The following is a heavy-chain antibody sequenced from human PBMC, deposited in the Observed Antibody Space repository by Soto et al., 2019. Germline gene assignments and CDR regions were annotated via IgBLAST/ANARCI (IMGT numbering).Heavy chain of an antibody. J-gene: IGHJ1*01. CDR3: STARGTYSGEYFQH. CDR1: GFTFTNAW. D-gene: IGHD4-4*01. CDR2: IKSKTDGGTT. V-gene: IGHV3-15*01. Sequence: GGSLRLSCAASGFTFTNAWMRWVRQAPGKGLEWVGRIKSKTDGGTTDYAAPVKGRFTISRDDSKNTLYLQMNSLKTEDTAVYYCSTARGTYSGEYFQHSGQGPLVTVSS.